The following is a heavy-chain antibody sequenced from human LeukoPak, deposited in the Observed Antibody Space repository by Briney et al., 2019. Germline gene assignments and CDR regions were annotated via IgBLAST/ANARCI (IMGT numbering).Heavy chain of an antibody. CDR3: GKSITMIVVVVGNAFDI. Sequence: GGSLRLSCAASGFTFRSYAMNWVRQAPGKGLEWVSVISGSGDTTNYADSVKGRFTISRDNSKNTLYLQMNNLRAEDTAVYYCGKSITMIVVVVGNAFDIWGQGTMVTVSS. J-gene: IGHJ3*02. CDR1: GFTFRSYA. D-gene: IGHD3-22*01. CDR2: ISGSGDTT. V-gene: IGHV3-23*01.